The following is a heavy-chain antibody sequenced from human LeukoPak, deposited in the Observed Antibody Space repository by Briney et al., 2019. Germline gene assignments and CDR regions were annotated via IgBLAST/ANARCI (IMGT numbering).Heavy chain of an antibody. J-gene: IGHJ4*02. CDR2: KFSHDGTT. CDR3: ARFEVDIQTYSGSYYFDY. D-gene: IGHD1-26*01. CDR1: GYSFNSHH. Sequence: ASVKVSCKTSGYSFNSHHVHWVRQAPGQGLEWMGVKFSHDGTTSYTQNFQGRLIMTRDTSTSTVYMELSSLRSEDTAVYYCARFEVDIQTYSGSYYFDYWGQGTLVTVSS. V-gene: IGHV1-46*02.